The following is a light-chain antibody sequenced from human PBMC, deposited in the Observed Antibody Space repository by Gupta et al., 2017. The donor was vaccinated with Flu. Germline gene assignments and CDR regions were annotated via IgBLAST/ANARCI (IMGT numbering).Light chain of an antibody. CDR2: SNN. CDR3: AAWDDSLNGVV. CDR1: SSNIGSNT. V-gene: IGLV1-44*01. Sequence: QPVLTQPTPASGTPGQRVTISCSGSSSNIGSNTVNWYQQLPGTAPKLLIYSNNRRPSGVPDLFSGSKSGTSASLAISGLQSDDEADYYCAAWDDSLNGVVFGGGTKLTVL. J-gene: IGLJ2*01.